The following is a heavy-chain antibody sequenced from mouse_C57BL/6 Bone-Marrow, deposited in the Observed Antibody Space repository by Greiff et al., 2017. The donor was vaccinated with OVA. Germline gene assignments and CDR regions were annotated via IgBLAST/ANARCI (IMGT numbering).Heavy chain of an antibody. D-gene: IGHD1-1*01. V-gene: IGHV1-82*01. J-gene: IGHJ3*01. CDR3: ARERDYYGSSSWFAY. Sequence: QVQLQQSGPELVKPGASVKISCKASGYAFSSSWMNWVKQRPGKGLEWIGRIYPGDGDTNYNGKFKGKATLTADKSSSTAYMQLSSLTSEDSAVYVCARERDYYGSSSWFAYWGQGTLVTVSA. CDR2: IYPGDGDT. CDR1: GYAFSSSW.